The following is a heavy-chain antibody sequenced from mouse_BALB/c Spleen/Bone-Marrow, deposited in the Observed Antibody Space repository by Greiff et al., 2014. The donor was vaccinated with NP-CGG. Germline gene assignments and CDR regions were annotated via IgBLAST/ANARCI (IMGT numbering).Heavy chain of an antibody. CDR2: INSDGGST. CDR1: EYEFPSHD. V-gene: IGHV5-2*01. D-gene: IGHD1-1*01. CDR3: ARHGDYYGSSLFAY. J-gene: IGHJ3*01. Sequence: VQLQQPGGGLVQPGESLKLSCESNEYEFPSHDMSWVRKTPEKRLELVAAINSDGGSTYYPDTMERRFIISRDNSKKTLYLQMSSPRSEDTAFYYCARHGDYYGSSLFAYWGQGTLVTVSA.